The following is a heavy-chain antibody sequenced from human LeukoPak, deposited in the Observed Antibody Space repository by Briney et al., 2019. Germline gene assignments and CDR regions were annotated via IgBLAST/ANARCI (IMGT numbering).Heavy chain of an antibody. CDR2: IYYSGST. D-gene: IGHD6-6*01. CDR1: GGSISSYY. Sequence: PSETLSLTCTVSGGSISSYYWSWIRQPPGKGLEWIGYIYYSGSTNYNPSLKSRVTISVDTSKNQFSLKLSSVTAADTAVYYCASLEYSSSSGAEYYFDYWGQGTLVTVSS. J-gene: IGHJ4*02. V-gene: IGHV4-59*01. CDR3: ASLEYSSSSGAEYYFDY.